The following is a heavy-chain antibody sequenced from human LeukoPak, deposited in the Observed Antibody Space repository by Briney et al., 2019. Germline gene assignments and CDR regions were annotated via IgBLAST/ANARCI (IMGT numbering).Heavy chain of an antibody. J-gene: IGHJ4*02. CDR1: GFSLSTSGMC. V-gene: IGHV2-70*01. CDR2: IDWDDDK. CDR3: ARSRKYDILTGAFDY. Sequence: SGPTLVNPTQTLTLTCTFSGFSLSTSGMCVSWIRQPPGKALERLALIDWDDDKYYSTSLKTRLTISKDTSKNQVVLTMTNMDPVDTATYYCARSRKYDILTGAFDYWGQGTLVTVSS. D-gene: IGHD3-9*01.